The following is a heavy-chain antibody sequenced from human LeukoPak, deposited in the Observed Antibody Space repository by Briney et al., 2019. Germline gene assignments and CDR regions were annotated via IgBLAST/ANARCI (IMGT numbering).Heavy chain of an antibody. CDR3: ARDGEAAADPESFYYYYMDV. J-gene: IGHJ6*03. D-gene: IGHD6-13*01. V-gene: IGHV3-20*04. CDR1: GFTFDDYG. CDR2: INWNGGST. Sequence: GGSLRLSCAASGFTFDDYGMSWVRQAPGKGLEWVSGINWNGGSTGYADSVKGRFTISRDNAKNSLYLQMNSLRAEDTALYYCARDGEAAADPESFYYYYMDVWGKGTTVTVSS.